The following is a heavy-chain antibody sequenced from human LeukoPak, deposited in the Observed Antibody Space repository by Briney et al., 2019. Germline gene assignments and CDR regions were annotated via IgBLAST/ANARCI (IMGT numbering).Heavy chain of an antibody. V-gene: IGHV3-30*02. J-gene: IGHJ4*02. CDR2: IQNDGSDK. Sequence: GGSLRLSCAASGTNFRSCGMHWVRPAPGKGLEWVTFIQNDGSDKYYAASVKGRFTISRDNSKNTVYLHMASLRADDTALYYCAREGGRAVPGRFDQWGQGTLVTVSS. D-gene: IGHD6-13*01. CDR1: GTNFRSCG. CDR3: AREGGRAVPGRFDQ.